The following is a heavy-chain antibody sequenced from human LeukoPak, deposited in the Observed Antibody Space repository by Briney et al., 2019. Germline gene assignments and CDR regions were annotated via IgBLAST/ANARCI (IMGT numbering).Heavy chain of an antibody. CDR1: VFTFSTYG. CDR2: ISYDGTNR. D-gene: IGHD2-2*03. Sequence: SLRLSGAAAVFTFSTYGMHWVRHAPGKGLEWVAVISYDGTNRYYADSVKGRFTISRDNSKNTLYLQMNSRRAEDTTEYYCAKDLGIVVVPAAIAGFDYWGQGTLVNVSS. J-gene: IGHJ4*02. V-gene: IGHV3-30*18. CDR3: AKDLGIVVVPAAIAGFDY.